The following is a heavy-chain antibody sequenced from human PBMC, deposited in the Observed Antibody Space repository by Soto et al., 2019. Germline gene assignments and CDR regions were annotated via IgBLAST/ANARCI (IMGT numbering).Heavy chain of an antibody. CDR1: GFTFSSYG. V-gene: IGHV3-30*18. Sequence: PGGSLRLSCSASGFTFSSYGMHLVLQAPGKGLEWVAVISYYGSNKYYADSVKCRFTISRDNSKNTLYLQMNSLRAEDTAVYYCAKDRDSGDYGHYFDYWGQGTLVTVSS. J-gene: IGHJ4*02. CDR2: ISYYGSNK. CDR3: AKDRDSGDYGHYFDY. D-gene: IGHD4-17*01.